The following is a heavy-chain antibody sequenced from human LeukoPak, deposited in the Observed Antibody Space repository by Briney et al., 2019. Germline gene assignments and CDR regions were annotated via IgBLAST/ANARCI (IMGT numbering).Heavy chain of an antibody. CDR1: GFTFSTYA. V-gene: IGHV3-23*01. D-gene: IGHD2-15*01. J-gene: IGHJ4*02. CDR3: AKDLGVSVAVVGATDY. CDR2: ISGSGGNT. Sequence: QPGGSLTLSCAASGFTFSTYAMNWVRQAPGKGLEWVSGISGSGGNTYYADSVKGRFTISRDDSKNTLYLQMNSLRAEDTAVYYCAKDLGVSVAVVGATDYWGQGTLVTVSS.